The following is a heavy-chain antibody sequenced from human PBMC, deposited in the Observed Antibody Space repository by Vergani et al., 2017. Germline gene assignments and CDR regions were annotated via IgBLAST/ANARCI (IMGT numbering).Heavy chain of an antibody. J-gene: IGHJ6*03. Sequence: QVQLVQSGAEVKKPGASVKVSCKASGYTFTSYGISWVRQAPGPGLEWRGWISAYNGKTNYAQKLQGRVTMTTDTSTSTAYMELRSLRSDDTAVYYCARAFTICGVVIPTLNYYYYMDVWGKGTTVTVSS. V-gene: IGHV1-18*01. CDR3: ARAFTICGVVIPTLNYYYYMDV. CDR1: GYTFTSYG. CDR2: ISAYNGKT. D-gene: IGHD3-3*01.